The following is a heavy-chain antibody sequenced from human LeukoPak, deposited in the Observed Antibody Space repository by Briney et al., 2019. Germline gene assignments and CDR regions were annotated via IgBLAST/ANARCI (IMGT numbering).Heavy chain of an antibody. CDR2: INHSGST. V-gene: IGHV4-34*01. Sequence: PSETLSLTCAVYGGSFSGYYWSWIRQPPGKGLEWIGEINHSGSTNYNPSLKSRVTISVDTSKNQFSLKLSSVTAADTAVYYCARGSYDSSGYYRTPARYWGQGTLVTASS. J-gene: IGHJ4*02. CDR1: GGSFSGYY. D-gene: IGHD3-22*01. CDR3: ARGSYDSSGYYRTPARY.